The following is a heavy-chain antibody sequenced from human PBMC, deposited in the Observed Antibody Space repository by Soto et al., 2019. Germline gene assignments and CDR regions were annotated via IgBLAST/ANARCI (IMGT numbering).Heavy chain of an antibody. CDR1: GGSITSYH. Sequence: PSENLSLTCIVTGGSITSYHWSWIRPFPGKGLEWIAYTSYTASTNYNPSLKSRVTISVDTSKNQFSLKLSSVTAADTAVYYCARHVDTAIDKELDYWGHSTLVTVSS. CDR2: TSYTAST. J-gene: IGHJ4*01. CDR3: ARHVDTAIDKELDY. D-gene: IGHD5-18*01. V-gene: IGHV4-59*01.